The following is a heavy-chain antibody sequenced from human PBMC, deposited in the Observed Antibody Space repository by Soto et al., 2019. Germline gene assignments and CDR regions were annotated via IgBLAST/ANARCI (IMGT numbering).Heavy chain of an antibody. CDR2: ISYDGSNK. CDR1: GFTFSSYG. CDR3: AKGPLYDTLGAVDP. Sequence: GGSLRLSCAASGFTFSSYGMHWVRQAPGKGLEWVAVISYDGSNKYYADSVKGRFTISRDNSKNTLYLQMNSLRAEDTAVYYCAKGPLYDTLGAVDPWGQGTLVTVSS. D-gene: IGHD3-9*01. J-gene: IGHJ5*02. V-gene: IGHV3-30*18.